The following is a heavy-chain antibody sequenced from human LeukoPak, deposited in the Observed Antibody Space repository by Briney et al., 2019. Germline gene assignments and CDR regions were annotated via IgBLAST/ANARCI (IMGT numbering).Heavy chain of an antibody. Sequence: GGSLRLSCAASGFTFSSYGMHWVRQAPGKGLEWVAFIRYDGSNKYYADSVKGRFTISRDNSKNTPYLQMNSLRAEDTAVYYCAKDPDRVGATIVSDYWGQGTLVTVSS. CDR3: AKDPDRVGATIVSDY. D-gene: IGHD1-26*01. V-gene: IGHV3-30*02. CDR1: GFTFSSYG. J-gene: IGHJ4*02. CDR2: IRYDGSNK.